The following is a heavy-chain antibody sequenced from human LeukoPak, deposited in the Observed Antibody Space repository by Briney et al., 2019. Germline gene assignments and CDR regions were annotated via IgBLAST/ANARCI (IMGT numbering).Heavy chain of an antibody. CDR1: GGSISSGSYY. D-gene: IGHD2-2*01. V-gene: IGHV4-61*02. CDR3: ARSEVVPAYYYGMDV. CDR2: IYTSGST. J-gene: IGHJ6*02. Sequence: SETLSLTCTVSGGSISSGSYYWSWIRQPAGKGLEWIGRIYTSGSTNYNPSLKSRVTISVDTSKNQFFLKLSSVTAADTAVYYCARSEVVPAYYYGMDVWGQGTTVTVSS.